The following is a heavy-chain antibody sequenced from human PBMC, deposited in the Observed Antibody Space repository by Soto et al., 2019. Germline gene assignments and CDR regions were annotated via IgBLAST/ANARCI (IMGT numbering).Heavy chain of an antibody. CDR2: IYSGGST. D-gene: IGHD5-12*01. V-gene: IGHV3-53*04. J-gene: IGHJ6*03. CDR3: ARVFRGYSGYEGYYYYMAV. Sequence: EVQLVESGGGLVQPGGSLRLSCAASGFTVSSNYMSWVRQAPGKGLEWVSVIYSGGSTYYADSVKGRFTISRHNSKNTLYLQMNSLRAEDTAVYYCARVFRGYSGYEGYYYYMAVWGKGTTVTVSS. CDR1: GFTVSSNY.